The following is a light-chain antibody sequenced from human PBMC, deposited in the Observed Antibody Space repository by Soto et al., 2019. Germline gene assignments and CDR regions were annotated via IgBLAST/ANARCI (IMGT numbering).Light chain of an antibody. CDR2: EVT. Sequence: QSALTQPPSASGSPGQSVTISCTGTSSDVGGYNYVSWYQQHPGKAPKLMIYEVTKRPSGVPDRFSGSKSGNTASLTVSGLQAEDEADYYCNSFAGSNNVRFGGGTKVTVL. CDR1: SSDVGGYNY. J-gene: IGLJ2*01. V-gene: IGLV2-8*01. CDR3: NSFAGSNNVR.